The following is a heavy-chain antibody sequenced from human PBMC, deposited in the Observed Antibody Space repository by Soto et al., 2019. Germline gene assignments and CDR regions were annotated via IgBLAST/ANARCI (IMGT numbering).Heavy chain of an antibody. CDR1: GFTFSSYG. D-gene: IGHD6-13*01. CDR3: ARESSSWYLTNYYYGMDV. J-gene: IGHJ6*02. V-gene: IGHV3-33*01. CDR2: IWYDGSNK. Sequence: GGSLRLSCAASGFTFSSYGMHWVRQAPGKGLEWVAVIWYDGSNKYYADSVKGRFTISRDNSKNTLYLQMNSLRAEDTAVYYCARESSSWYLTNYYYGMDVWGQGTTVTV.